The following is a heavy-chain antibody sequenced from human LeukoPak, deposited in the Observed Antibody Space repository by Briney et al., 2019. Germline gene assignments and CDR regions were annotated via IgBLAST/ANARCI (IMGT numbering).Heavy chain of an antibody. V-gene: IGHV3-30*02. J-gene: IGHJ1*01. D-gene: IGHD2-15*01. CDR1: GFTFSSYG. Sequence: GGSLRLSCAASGFTFSSYGMHWVRQAPGKGLEWVAFIRYDGSNKYYADSVKGRFTISRDNSKNTLYLQMNSLRAEDTAVYYCAKDPEDCSGGSYYRYFQHWGQGTLVTVSS. CDR3: AKDPEDCSGGSYYRYFQH. CDR2: IRYDGSNK.